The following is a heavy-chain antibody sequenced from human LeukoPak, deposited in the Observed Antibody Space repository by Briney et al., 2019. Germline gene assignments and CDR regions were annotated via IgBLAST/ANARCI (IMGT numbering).Heavy chain of an antibody. J-gene: IGHJ4*02. D-gene: IGHD4-11*01. Sequence: PSETLSLTCTVSSGSISSYFWSWIRQPAGTGLEWIGRTHTSGSTNYNPSLKGRVALSVDTSKNQFSLKLNSVTAADTAVYYCAGGTRDYILFDYWGQGTLVTVSS. CDR2: THTSGST. V-gene: IGHV4-4*07. CDR3: AGGTRDYILFDY. CDR1: SGSISSYF.